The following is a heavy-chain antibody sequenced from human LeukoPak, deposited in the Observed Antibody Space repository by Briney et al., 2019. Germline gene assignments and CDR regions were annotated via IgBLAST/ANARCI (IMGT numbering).Heavy chain of an antibody. V-gene: IGHV1-69*05. CDR3: ASYPYQLLYGNWFDP. CDR2: IIPIFGTA. Sequence: SVKVSCKASGGTFSSYAISWVRQAPGQGLEWMGGIIPIFGTANYAQKFQGRVTITTDESTSTAYMELSSLRSEDTAVYYCASYPYQLLYGNWFDPWGQGTLVTVSS. D-gene: IGHD2-2*02. J-gene: IGHJ5*02. CDR1: GGTFSSYA.